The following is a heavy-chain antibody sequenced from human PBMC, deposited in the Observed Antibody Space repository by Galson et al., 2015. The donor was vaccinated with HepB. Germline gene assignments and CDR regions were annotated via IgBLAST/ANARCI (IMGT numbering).Heavy chain of an antibody. CDR2: INPYNGGI. CDR3: ARGPWFGELTGILVPQH. J-gene: IGHJ1*01. D-gene: IGHD3-10*01. CDR1: GYIFTSYG. V-gene: IGHV1-18*01. Sequence: SVKVSCKASGYIFTSYGIPWVRQAPGQGLEWVGWINPYNGGINYAQNLQARVTMTTDTSTSTAYMELRSLRSDDTAVYCCARGPWFGELTGILVPQHWGQGTLVTGTS.